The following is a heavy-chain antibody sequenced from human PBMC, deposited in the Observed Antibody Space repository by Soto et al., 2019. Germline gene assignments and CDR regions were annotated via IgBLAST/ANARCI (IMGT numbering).Heavy chain of an antibody. D-gene: IGHD1-20*01. V-gene: IGHV3-23*01. CDR1: GFTFSSYA. CDR3: AKGGESYNWNPNWFDP. CDR2: ISGSGGST. J-gene: IGHJ5*02. Sequence: GGSLRLSCAASGFTFSSYAMSWVRQAPGKGLEWVSAISGSGGSTHYADSVKGRFTISRDNSKNTLYLQMNSLRAEDTAVYYCAKGGESYNWNPNWFDPWGQGTLVTVSS.